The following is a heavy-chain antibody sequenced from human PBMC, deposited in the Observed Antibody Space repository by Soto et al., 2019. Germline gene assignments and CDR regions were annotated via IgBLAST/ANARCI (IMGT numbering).Heavy chain of an antibody. CDR2: ISGSGDRT. D-gene: IGHD3-22*01. V-gene: IGHV3-23*01. Sequence: GGCLRLSCAASGFTFSSYATRWVRQAPRKGLECVSGISGSGDRTYYADSVKGRFTISRDNSKNTRYMQMNSLRAEDTAASLCAKSPVVVLVIHEFDSWGQGTLVSV. J-gene: IGHJ4*02. CDR3: AKSPVVVLVIHEFDS. CDR1: GFTFSSYA.